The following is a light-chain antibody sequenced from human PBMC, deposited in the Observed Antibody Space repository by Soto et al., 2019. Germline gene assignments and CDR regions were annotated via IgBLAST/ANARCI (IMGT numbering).Light chain of an antibody. CDR2: DAS. V-gene: IGKV3-15*01. CDR1: QSVSSK. CDR3: QRYSDWPPWT. J-gene: IGKJ1*01. Sequence: EIVMTQSPATLSVSPGERATLSCRASQSVSSKLAWYQQKPGQAPRLLIYDASIRATGIPDRFIGSGSVTEFTLSITSLQSEVFAVYYCQRYSDWPPWTFGQGPKVEIK.